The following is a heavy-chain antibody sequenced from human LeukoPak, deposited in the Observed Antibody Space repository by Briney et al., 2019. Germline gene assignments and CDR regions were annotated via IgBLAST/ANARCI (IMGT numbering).Heavy chain of an antibody. CDR1: SGSISSSNYY. J-gene: IGHJ6*03. D-gene: IGHD2-15*01. V-gene: IGHV4-61*02. Sequence: SETLSLTCTVSSGSISSSNYYWSWIRQPAGKGLEWIGRISTIGSTNYNPSLNSRVTISIDTSKNQFSLKLSSVTAADTAVYYCARDGCGGSCFHYYYYYMDVWGKGTTVTISS. CDR3: ARDGCGGSCFHYYYYYMDV. CDR2: ISTIGST.